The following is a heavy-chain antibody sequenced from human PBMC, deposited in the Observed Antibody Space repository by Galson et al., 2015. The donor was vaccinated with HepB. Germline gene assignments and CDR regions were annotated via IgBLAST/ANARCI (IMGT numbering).Heavy chain of an antibody. CDR2: INNDGSST. Sequence: SLRLSCAASGFTFSTYWMHWVRQAPGKGLVWVSRINNDGSSTNYADSVKGRFTISRDNAKNTLYLQMNSLRAEDTAVYYCARDEQWLVGDSWGQGTLVTVSS. J-gene: IGHJ4*02. CDR1: GFTFSTYW. V-gene: IGHV3-74*01. CDR3: ARDEQWLVGDS. D-gene: IGHD6-19*01.